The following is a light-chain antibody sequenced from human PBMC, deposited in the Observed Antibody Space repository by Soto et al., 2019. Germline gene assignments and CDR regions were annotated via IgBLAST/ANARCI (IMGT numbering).Light chain of an antibody. CDR1: SSDVGGYNY. CDR3: SSYTSSSSYV. J-gene: IGLJ1*01. CDR2: DVS. Sequence: QSALTQPASVSGSPGQSITISCTGTSSDVGGYNYVCWYQQHPGKAPKLVISDVSNRPSGVSDRFSGSKSGNTASLSISGLQAEDESDYDCSSYTSSSSYVFGTVTKLTVL. V-gene: IGLV2-14*01.